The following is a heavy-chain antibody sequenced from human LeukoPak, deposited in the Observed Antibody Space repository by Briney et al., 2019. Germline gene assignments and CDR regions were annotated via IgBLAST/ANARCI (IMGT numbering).Heavy chain of an antibody. CDR2: IEQDGRKK. V-gene: IGHV3-7*01. D-gene: IGHD3-22*01. CDR1: RFTFCSYW. Sequence: GGSLRLSCAASRFTFCSYWMIWVLQAPGRGLEWVAEIEQDGRKKNYVESVKGRFTISRDNAKNSLFLQMNSLRDEDTAVYYCATNSDYRFEYWGQGTLVTVSS. CDR3: ATNSDYRFEY. J-gene: IGHJ4*02.